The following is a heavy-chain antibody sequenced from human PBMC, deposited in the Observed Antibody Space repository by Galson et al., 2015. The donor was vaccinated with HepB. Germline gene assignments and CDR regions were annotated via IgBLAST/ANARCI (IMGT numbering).Heavy chain of an antibody. CDR3: GKRSGGYSYGPFDY. V-gene: IGHV3-23*01. D-gene: IGHD5-18*01. CDR1: GFTFSSYA. Sequence: SLRLSCAASGFTFSSYAMSWVRQAPGKGLEWVSAISSSGGSTYYADSAKGRFTISRDNSKNTLYLQMNSMRTEDTAVYYCGKRSGGYSYGPFDYWGQGTLVTVSS. J-gene: IGHJ4*02. CDR2: ISSSGGST.